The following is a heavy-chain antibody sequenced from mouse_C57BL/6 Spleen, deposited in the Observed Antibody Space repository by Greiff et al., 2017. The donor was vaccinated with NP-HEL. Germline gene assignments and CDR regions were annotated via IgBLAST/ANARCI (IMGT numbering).Heavy chain of an antibody. J-gene: IGHJ4*01. CDR3: AREGAMDY. Sequence: QVQLKQSGAELVRPGTSVKVSCKASGYAFTNYLIEWVKQRPGQGLEWIGVINPGSGGTNYNEKFKGKATLTADKSSSTAYMQLGSLTSEDSAVYFCAREGAMDYWGQGTSVTVSS. CDR2: INPGSGGT. CDR1: GYAFTNYL. V-gene: IGHV1-54*01.